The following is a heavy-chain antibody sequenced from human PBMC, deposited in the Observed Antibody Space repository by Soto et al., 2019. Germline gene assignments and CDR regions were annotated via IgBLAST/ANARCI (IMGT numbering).Heavy chain of an antibody. V-gene: IGHV1-3*01. CDR1: GYTFTSYA. J-gene: IGHJ6*02. CDR2: INAGNGNT. D-gene: IGHD6-13*01. CDR3: ARDGPGSSSWYFYNYYYGMDV. Sequence: ASVKVSCKASGYTFTSYAMHCVRQAPGQRLEWMGWINAGNGNTKYSQKFQGRVTITRDTSASTAYMELSSLRSGDTAVYYCARDGPGSSSWYFYNYYYGMDVWGQGTTVTV.